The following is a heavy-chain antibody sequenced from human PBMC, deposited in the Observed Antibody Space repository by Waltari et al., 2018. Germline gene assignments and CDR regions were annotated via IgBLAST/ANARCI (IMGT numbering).Heavy chain of an antibody. CDR3: AKEGLGGDRQFDY. CDR1: GFMFSSYS. CDR2: ISGDNTYT. D-gene: IGHD2-21*02. Sequence: EVQLVESGGGLVQPGGSLRLSCVASGFMFSSYSMTWVRQAPGKGLEWVSSISGDNTYTYYSGSVKGRFTISRDNAKNSLFLQMNGLRDEDTAIYYCAKEGLGGDRQFDYWGQGTLVSASS. J-gene: IGHJ4*02. V-gene: IGHV3-21*06.